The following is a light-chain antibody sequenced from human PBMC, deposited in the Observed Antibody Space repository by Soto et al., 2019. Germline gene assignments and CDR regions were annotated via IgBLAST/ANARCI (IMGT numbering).Light chain of an antibody. V-gene: IGLV2-8*01. Sequence: QSALTQPPSASGSPGQSVTISCTGTSSDVGGYNYVSWYQQHPGKAPKLMIYEVSKRPSGVPDRCSGSKFGNTASLTVSGLQAEDEADYYCSSYGGDNDYVFGTGTKLTVL. CDR3: SSYGGDNDYV. CDR2: EVS. J-gene: IGLJ1*01. CDR1: SSDVGGYNY.